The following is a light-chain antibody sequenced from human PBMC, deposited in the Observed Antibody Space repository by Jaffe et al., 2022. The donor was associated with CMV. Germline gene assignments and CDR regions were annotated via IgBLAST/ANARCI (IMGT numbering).Light chain of an antibody. CDR2: GAS. J-gene: IGKJ1*01. CDR3: QQYASSLGT. CDR1: QSLSSSY. Sequence: IVLTQSPGTLSLSPGERATLSCRASQSLSSSYIAWYQQKPGQAPRLLCYGASTRASGIPDRFSVSGSGTDFTLTISRLEPEDFAVYYCQQYASSLGTFGQGTKLEIK. V-gene: IGKV3-20*01.